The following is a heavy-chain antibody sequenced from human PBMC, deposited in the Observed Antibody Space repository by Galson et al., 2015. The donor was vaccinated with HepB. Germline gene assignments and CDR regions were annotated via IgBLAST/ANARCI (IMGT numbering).Heavy chain of an antibody. V-gene: IGHV3-23*01. CDR2: IIGSGGRT. Sequence: SLRLSCAASGFTFSNYAMNWVCQAPGKGLEWVSVIIGSGGRTNYADSVKGRFTISRDNSKNTLYLQMNSLRAEDTAVYYCAKGFGSGSYWYFDLWGRGTLVTVSS. CDR3: AKGFGSGSYWYFDL. CDR1: GFTFSNYA. D-gene: IGHD3-10*01. J-gene: IGHJ2*01.